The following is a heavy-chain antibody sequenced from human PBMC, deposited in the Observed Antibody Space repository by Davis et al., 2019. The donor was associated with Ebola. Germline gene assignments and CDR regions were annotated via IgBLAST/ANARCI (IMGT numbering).Heavy chain of an antibody. CDR1: GGSFSGYY. CDR3: ARGYFWSGYHRGGMDV. J-gene: IGHJ6*02. Sequence: GSLRLSCAVYGGSFSGYYWSWIRQPPGKGLEWIGEINHSGSTNYNPSLKSRVTISVDTSKNQFSLKLSSVTAADTAVYYCARGYFWSGYHRGGMDVWGQGTTVTVSS. D-gene: IGHD3-3*01. V-gene: IGHV4-34*01. CDR2: INHSGST.